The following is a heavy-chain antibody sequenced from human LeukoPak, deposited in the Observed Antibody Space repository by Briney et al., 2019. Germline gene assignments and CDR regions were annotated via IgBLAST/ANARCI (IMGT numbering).Heavy chain of an antibody. Sequence: GGSLRLSCAASGSTFSSYSMNWVRQAPGKGLEWVSSISSSSSYIYYADSVKGRFTISRDNAKNSLYLQMNSLRAEDTAVYYCASGVAAAGFDPWGQGTLVTVSS. CDR2: ISSSSSYI. J-gene: IGHJ5*02. V-gene: IGHV3-21*01. CDR3: ASGVAAAGFDP. D-gene: IGHD6-13*01. CDR1: GSTFSSYS.